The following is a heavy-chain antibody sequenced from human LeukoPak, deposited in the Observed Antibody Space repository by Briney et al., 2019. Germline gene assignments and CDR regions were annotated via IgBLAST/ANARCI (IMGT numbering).Heavy chain of an antibody. CDR2: IYYTGNT. Sequence: SETLSLTCTVSGVSISSSNSYWGWIRQPPGKGLEWIGSIYYTGNTYYNASLKSRVTISIDTSKNQISLRLTSVTATDTAVYYCARQTGSGLFILPGGQGTLVTVSS. D-gene: IGHD3/OR15-3a*01. V-gene: IGHV4-39*01. CDR3: ARQTGSGLFILP. CDR1: GVSISSSNSY. J-gene: IGHJ4*02.